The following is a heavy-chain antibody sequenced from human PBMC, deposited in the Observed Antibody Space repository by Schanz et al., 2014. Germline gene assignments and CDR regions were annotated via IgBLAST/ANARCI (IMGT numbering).Heavy chain of an antibody. Sequence: EVQLVESGGGLVQPGGSLRLSCAASGFTFSNYWMHWVRQAPGKGLEWLSVISASGGDTYYADSVKGRFTISRDNSKNTLYLQMNSLRAEDTAVYYCARIGGSVFDYWAQGTLVTVSS. D-gene: IGHD3-10*01. CDR1: GFTFSNYW. CDR2: ISASGGDT. V-gene: IGHV3-23*04. CDR3: ARIGGSVFDY. J-gene: IGHJ4*02.